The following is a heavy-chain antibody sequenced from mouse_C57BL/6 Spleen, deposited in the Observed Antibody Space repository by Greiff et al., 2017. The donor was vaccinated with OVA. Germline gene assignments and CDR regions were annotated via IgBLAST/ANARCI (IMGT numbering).Heavy chain of an antibody. CDR1: GFTFTDYY. V-gene: IGHV7-3*01. CDR2: IRNKANGYTT. D-gene: IGHD2-4*01. J-gene: IGHJ4*01. CDR3: ARSFYDYDGDYAMDY. Sequence: EVQGVESGGGLVQPGGSLSLSCAASGFTFTDYYMSWVRQPPGKALEWLGFIRNKANGYTTEYSASVKGRFTISRDNSQSILYLQMNALRAEDSATFYCARSFYDYDGDYAMDYWGQGTSVTVSS.